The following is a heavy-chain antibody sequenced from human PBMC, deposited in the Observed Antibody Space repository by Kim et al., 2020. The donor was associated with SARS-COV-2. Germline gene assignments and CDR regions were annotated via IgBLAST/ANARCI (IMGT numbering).Heavy chain of an antibody. J-gene: IGHJ4*02. Sequence: GGSLRLSCAASGFTFSNYAMAWVRQAPGKGLEWVSFISGSARNTFYIDSVKGRFAISRDNSRNTLFLQMNSLRVDDTALYYCAKGAADWNDSGYYAYWGQGGLVTVSS. CDR2: ISGSARNT. V-gene: IGHV3-23*01. CDR1: GFTFSNYA. D-gene: IGHD3-3*01. CDR3: AKGAADWNDSGYYAY.